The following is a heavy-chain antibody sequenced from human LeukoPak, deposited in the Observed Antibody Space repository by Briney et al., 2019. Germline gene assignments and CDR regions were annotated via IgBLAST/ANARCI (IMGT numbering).Heavy chain of an antibody. CDR3: ARRKSSSSSAFDS. V-gene: IGHV4-39*01. CDR2: IYYSGST. Sequence: SETLSLTCTVSGGSISSTSYFWVWIRHPPGKRLEWIGTIYYSGSTYYNPSLKSRVTISVDTSKNQFSLKLSSVTAADTAVFYCARRKSSSSSAFDSWGQGTLVTVSS. D-gene: IGHD6-6*01. CDR1: GGSISSTSYF. J-gene: IGHJ4*02.